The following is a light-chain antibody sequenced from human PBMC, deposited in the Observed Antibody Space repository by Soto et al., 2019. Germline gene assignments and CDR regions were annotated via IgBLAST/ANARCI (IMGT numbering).Light chain of an antibody. CDR1: SSNLGAGYD. CDR2: SNS. CDR3: QSYDSSLSGWV. V-gene: IGLV1-40*01. J-gene: IGLJ2*01. Sequence: QPVLTQPPSVSGAPGQRVTISCTGSSSNLGAGYDVHWYQHLPGTAPKVLIYSNSNRPSGVPDRVSGSKSGTSASLAITGLQAEDEADYYCQSYDSSLSGWVFGGGTKVTVL.